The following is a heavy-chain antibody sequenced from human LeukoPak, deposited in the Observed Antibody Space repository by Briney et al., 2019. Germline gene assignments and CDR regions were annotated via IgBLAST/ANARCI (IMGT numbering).Heavy chain of an antibody. CDR1: GGSISSGSYY. D-gene: IGHD1-26*01. CDR2: IYTSGST. CDR3: ARSRPASGSDQGWFDP. V-gene: IGHV4-61*02. Sequence: SQTLSLTCTVSGGSISSGSYYWSWIRQPAGKGLEWIGRIYTSGSTNYNPSLKSRVTISVDTSKNQFSLKLSSVTAADTAVYYCARSRPASGSDQGWFDPWGQGTLVTVSS. J-gene: IGHJ5*02.